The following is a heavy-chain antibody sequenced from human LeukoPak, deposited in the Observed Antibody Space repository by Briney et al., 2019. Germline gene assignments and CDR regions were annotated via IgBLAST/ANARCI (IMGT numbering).Heavy chain of an antibody. CDR1: GFTFSSYA. D-gene: IGHD5-24*01. V-gene: IGHV3-72*01. CDR3: ARGFRYGSNWGFDY. J-gene: IGHJ4*02. CDR2: IREKPHSYST. Sequence: PGGSLRLSCAAPGFTFSSYAMSWVRQAPGKGLEWVARIREKPHSYSTEYAASVKGRFTISRDDSKNSLYLQMSSLKTEDTAVYYCARGFRYGSNWGFDYWGQGTLVTVSS.